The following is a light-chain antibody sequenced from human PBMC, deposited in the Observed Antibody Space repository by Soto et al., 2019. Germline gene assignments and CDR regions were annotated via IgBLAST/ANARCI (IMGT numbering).Light chain of an antibody. Sequence: SYELTQPPSVSVAPGKTARITCGGNNIGSKSVYWYQQKPGQAPVLVIYYDSDRPSGIPERFSGSNSGNTATLTISRVEAGDEADYYCQVWDSSSDHVVFGGGTMLTVL. J-gene: IGLJ2*01. CDR3: QVWDSSSDHVV. CDR2: YDS. CDR1: NIGSKS. V-gene: IGLV3-21*04.